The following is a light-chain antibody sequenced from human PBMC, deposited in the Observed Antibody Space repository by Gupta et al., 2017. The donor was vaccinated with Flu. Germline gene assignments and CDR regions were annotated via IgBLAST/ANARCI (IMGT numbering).Light chain of an antibody. CDR3: RQWDGLPRT. V-gene: IGKV6-21*01. CDR1: QTIGRN. Sequence: PGFQSVTPKEKVTITCRASQTIGRNLHWYQQKPDQSPKLLIKYASQSCSGVPSRFSGSGFGTNFTLTINGLEAEDAATYYCRQWDGLPRTFGQGTKLVIK. CDR2: YAS. J-gene: IGKJ2*01.